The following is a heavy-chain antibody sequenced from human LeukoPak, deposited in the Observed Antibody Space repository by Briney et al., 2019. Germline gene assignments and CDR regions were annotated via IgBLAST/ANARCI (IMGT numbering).Heavy chain of an antibody. Sequence: GGSLRLSCAASGFTFSSYWMSWVRQAPGKGLEWVANIKQDGSEKYYVDSEKGRFTISRDNAKNSLYLQMNSLRAEDTAVYYCARGLNKWLSRVGYYYYMDVWGKGTTVTVSS. J-gene: IGHJ6*03. CDR2: IKQDGSEK. CDR3: ARGLNKWLSRVGYYYYMDV. CDR1: GFTFSSYW. V-gene: IGHV3-7*01. D-gene: IGHD3-22*01.